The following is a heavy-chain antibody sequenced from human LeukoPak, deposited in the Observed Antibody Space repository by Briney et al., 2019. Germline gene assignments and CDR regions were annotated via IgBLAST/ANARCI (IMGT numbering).Heavy chain of an antibody. Sequence: ASLKLSCTASGYTLTGFNMHCGLHAPEQGLGSMGWIHPDSGATNSAPRFQGRVTLTRDTSIKAVYMELMMLRSDDTADYYCATAALYGGYDFDFWGQGTLVSVSS. CDR3: ATAALYGGYDFDF. CDR2: IHPDSGAT. V-gene: IGHV1-2*02. D-gene: IGHD5-12*01. CDR1: GYTLTGFN. J-gene: IGHJ4*02.